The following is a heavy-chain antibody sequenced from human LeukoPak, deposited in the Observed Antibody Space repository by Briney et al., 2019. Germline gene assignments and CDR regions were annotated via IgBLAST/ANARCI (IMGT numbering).Heavy chain of an antibody. CDR2: ISYDGSNK. CDR1: GFTFRNYA. D-gene: IGHD1-26*01. J-gene: IGHJ6*02. V-gene: IGHV3-30*18. CDR3: AKDPISGSSHYYYYYGMDV. Sequence: GGSLRLSCAASGFTFRNYAMSWVRQAPGKGLEWVAVISYDGSNKYYADSVKGRFTISRDNSKNTLYLQMNSLRAEDTAVYYCAKDPISGSSHYYYYYGMDVWGQGTTVTVSS.